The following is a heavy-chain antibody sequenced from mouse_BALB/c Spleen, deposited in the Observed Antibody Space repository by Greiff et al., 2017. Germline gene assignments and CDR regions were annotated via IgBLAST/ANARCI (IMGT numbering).Heavy chain of an antibody. V-gene: IGHV14-3*02. CDR1: GFHIKDTY. J-gene: IGHJ3*01. CDR3: AGRGFAY. CDR2: IDPANGNT. Sequence: VQLPPSGGRLFKPGASVQLFFPTSGFHIKDTYIHWVKQRPEQGLEWIGRIDPANGNTKYDPKFQGKATITADTSSNTAYLQLSSLTSEDTAVYYCAGRGFAYWGQGTLVTVSA.